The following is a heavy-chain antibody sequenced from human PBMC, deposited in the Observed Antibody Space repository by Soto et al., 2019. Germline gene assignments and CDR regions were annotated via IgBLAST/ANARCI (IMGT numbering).Heavy chain of an antibody. Sequence: PGGSLRLSCAASGFNFSSYAMHWVRQAPGKGLEWVAVISYDGSNKYYADSVKGRFTISRDNSKNTLYLQMNSLKTEDTAVYYCTTDSDTIVLVPAAADYWGQGTLVTVSS. CDR1: GFNFSSYA. J-gene: IGHJ4*02. D-gene: IGHD2-2*01. V-gene: IGHV3-30-3*01. CDR2: ISYDGSNK. CDR3: TTDSDTIVLVPAAADY.